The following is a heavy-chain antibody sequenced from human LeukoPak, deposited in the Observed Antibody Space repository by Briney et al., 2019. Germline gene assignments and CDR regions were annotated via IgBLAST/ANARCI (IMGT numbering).Heavy chain of an antibody. CDR2: IRYDGSNK. V-gene: IGHV3-30*02. D-gene: IGHD3-10*01. Sequence: PGGSLRLSCAASGFTFSSYGMHWVRQAPGKGLEWVAFIRYDGSNKYYADSVKGRFTTSRDNSKNTLYLQMNSLRAEDTAVYYCAKDRETYYYGSGSFDYWGQGTLVTVSS. J-gene: IGHJ4*02. CDR3: AKDRETYYYGSGSFDY. CDR1: GFTFSSYG.